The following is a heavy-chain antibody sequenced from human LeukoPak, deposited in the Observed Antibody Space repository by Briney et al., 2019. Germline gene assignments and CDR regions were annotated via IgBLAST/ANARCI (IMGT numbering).Heavy chain of an antibody. CDR2: INTYNDNT. CDR1: GYTFTTYG. CDR3: ARAARNNWFDP. J-gene: IGHJ5*02. Sequence: ASVKVSCKASGYTFTTYGISWVRQAPGQGLEWIGWINTYNDNTNYAQKLQGRVTMTTDTSTSTAYMELRSLRSDDTAVYYCARAARNNWFDPWGQGTLVTVSS. V-gene: IGHV1-18*01.